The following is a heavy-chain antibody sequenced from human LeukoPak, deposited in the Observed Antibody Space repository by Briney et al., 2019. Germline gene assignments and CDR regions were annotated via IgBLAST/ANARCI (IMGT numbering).Heavy chain of an antibody. Sequence: PGGSLRLSCSASGLSLDVYAMHGVRHAPGKGLERVSGISWNSGSIGYADSVNGRFTISRDNAKTSLYQQMNSLRVEDTAVYYCANLRITIFRVVSPFDYWGQGTLVTVSS. CDR2: ISWNSGSI. V-gene: IGHV3-9*01. CDR1: GLSLDVYA. D-gene: IGHD3-3*01. CDR3: ANLRITIFRVVSPFDY. J-gene: IGHJ4*02.